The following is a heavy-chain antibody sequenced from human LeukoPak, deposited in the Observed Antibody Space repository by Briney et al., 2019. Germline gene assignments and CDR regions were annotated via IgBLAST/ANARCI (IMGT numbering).Heavy chain of an antibody. D-gene: IGHD2-2*01. Sequence: SETLSLTCTVSGGSISNYFWSWVRQPPGKGLEWVGYIYYGGSTNYNPSLKSRVTISVDTSKNQFSLELNSVTAADTAVYYCARSYCSSSRCYPFFDYWGQGTLVTVSS. CDR2: IYYGGST. V-gene: IGHV4-59*08. J-gene: IGHJ4*02. CDR3: ARSYCSSSRCYPFFDY. CDR1: GGSISNYF.